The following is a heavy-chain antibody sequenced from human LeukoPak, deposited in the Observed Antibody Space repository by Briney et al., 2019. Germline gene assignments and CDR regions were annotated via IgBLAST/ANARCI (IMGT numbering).Heavy chain of an antibody. CDR3: ARDPHNSGSGRYFEY. CDR1: GFSVSNNY. D-gene: IGHD3-10*01. J-gene: IGHJ4*02. CDR2: FYSGGTI. V-gene: IGHV3-66*01. Sequence: GGSLRLSCSASGFSVSNNYMSWLRQAPGKGLEWVSVFYSGGTIRYADSVRDRFIISRDVSKNMLFLQMNSLRAEDTAVYYCARDPHNSGSGRYFEYWGRGSLVTVPS.